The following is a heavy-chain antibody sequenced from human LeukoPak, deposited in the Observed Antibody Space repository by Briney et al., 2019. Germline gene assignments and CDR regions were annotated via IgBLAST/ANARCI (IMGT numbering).Heavy chain of an antibody. D-gene: IGHD3-10*01. CDR3: ARARRYYGPYLDY. J-gene: IGHJ4*02. CDR1: GGSISSYY. Sequence: SETLSLTCTVSGGSISSYYWSWIRQPPGKGLEWIGYIYYSGSTNYNPSLRSRVTISVDTSKNQFSLKLSSVTAADTAVYYCARARRYYGPYLDYWGQGTLVTVSS. CDR2: IYYSGST. V-gene: IGHV4-59*01.